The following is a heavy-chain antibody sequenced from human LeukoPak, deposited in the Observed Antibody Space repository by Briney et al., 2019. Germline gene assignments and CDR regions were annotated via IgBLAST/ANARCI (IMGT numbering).Heavy chain of an antibody. V-gene: IGHV3-20*01. CDR3: ARVDSSWSFDY. CDR2: LNWNGGST. Sequence: GGSLRLSCAASGFTFDDFGMSWVRQAPGKGLEWVSGLNWNGGSTGYADSVRGRFTISRDNAKNSLYLQMNSLRAEDTALYHCARVDSSWSFDYWGQGTLVTVSS. J-gene: IGHJ4*02. CDR1: GFTFDDFG. D-gene: IGHD6-13*01.